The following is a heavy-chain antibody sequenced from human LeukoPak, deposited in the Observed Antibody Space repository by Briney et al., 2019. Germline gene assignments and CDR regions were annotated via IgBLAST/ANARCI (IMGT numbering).Heavy chain of an antibody. CDR1: GDSISSGGNY. CDR2: IYHSGNT. V-gene: IGHV4-31*03. J-gene: IGHJ4*02. D-gene: IGHD2-8*02. Sequence: SETLSLTCSVSGDSISSGGNYWSWIRQRPGQGLEWIGCIYHSGNTYYNPSLKSRLTMSVDTSKNQFSLKLSSVTAADTAVYYCARDVLRYYFDSWGQGTLVTVSS. CDR3: ARDVLRYYFDS.